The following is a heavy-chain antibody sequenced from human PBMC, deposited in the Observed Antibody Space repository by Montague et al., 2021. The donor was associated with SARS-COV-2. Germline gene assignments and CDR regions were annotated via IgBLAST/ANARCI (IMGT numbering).Heavy chain of an antibody. Sequence: SETLSPTCTVSGASVASGNFYWSWIRQPPGKGLEWIGYMYYTGHTNYNPSLESRVTMPVGPSKNQFSLTLTSVTAADTAVYYCARSRANVPSRPGFDYWGQGALVTVSS. J-gene: IGHJ4*02. V-gene: IGHV4-61*01. CDR2: MYYTGHT. CDR1: GASVASGNFY. CDR3: ARSRANVPSRPGFDY. D-gene: IGHD6-6*01.